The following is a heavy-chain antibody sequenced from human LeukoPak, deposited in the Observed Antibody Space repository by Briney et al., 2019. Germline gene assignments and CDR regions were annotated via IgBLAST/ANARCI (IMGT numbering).Heavy chain of an antibody. J-gene: IGHJ4*02. V-gene: IGHV4-4*07. CDR3: ARENSGSYREFDY. CDR1: GGSISSYI. Sequence: SETLSDTRAEPGGSISSYIGSSIRQRAGEGLGWSGRIYTSGSTNYNASLKSRVSMSVDTSKNQFSLKLSSVTAADTAVFYCARENSGSYREFDYWGQGTLVTVSS. CDR2: IYTSGST. D-gene: IGHD1-26*01.